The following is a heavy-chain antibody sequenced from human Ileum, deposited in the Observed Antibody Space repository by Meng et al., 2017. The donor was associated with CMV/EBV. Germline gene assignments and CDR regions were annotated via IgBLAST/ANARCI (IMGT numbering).Heavy chain of an antibody. CDR2: IKQDGSEK. CDR1: GFTFNTYW. CDR3: VRGGGWSS. Sequence: GESLKISCAASGFTFNTYWMSWVRQAPGKGLEWVANIKQDGSEKYYVYSVKGRFTISRDNPKNSLYLQMNSLRAEDTAVYYCVRGGGWSSWGQGTLVTVSS. D-gene: IGHD5-12*01. J-gene: IGHJ5*02. V-gene: IGHV3-7*01.